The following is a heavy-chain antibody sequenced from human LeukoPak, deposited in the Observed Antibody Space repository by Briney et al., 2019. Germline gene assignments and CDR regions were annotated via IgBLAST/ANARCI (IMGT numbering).Heavy chain of an antibody. J-gene: IGHJ4*02. D-gene: IGHD3-22*01. V-gene: IGHV3-66*01. CDR2: IYSGGST. CDR1: GFTVSSNY. CDR3: ARDVNYYDSSGYYYFDY. Sequence: GGSLRLSCAASGFTVSSNYMSWVRQAPGKGLEWVSVIYSGGSTYYADSVKGRFTISRDNSKNTLYLQMNSLRAEDTAVYYCARDVNYYDSSGYYYFDYWGQGTLVTVSS.